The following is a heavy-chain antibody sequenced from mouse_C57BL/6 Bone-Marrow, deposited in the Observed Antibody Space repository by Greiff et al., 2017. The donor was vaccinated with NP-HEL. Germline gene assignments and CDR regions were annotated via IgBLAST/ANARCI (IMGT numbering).Heavy chain of an antibody. D-gene: IGHD2-1*01. CDR2: ISDGGSYT. V-gene: IGHV5-4*01. CDR3: ARDLLPGAWFAY. Sequence: EVQVVESGGGLVKPGGSLKLSCAASGFTFSSYAMSWVRQTPDKRLEWFAPISDGGSYTYYPDNVKGRFTISRDNAKNNLYLQMSHLKSEDTAMYYCARDLLPGAWFAYWGQGTLVTVSA. CDR1: GFTFSSYA. J-gene: IGHJ3*01.